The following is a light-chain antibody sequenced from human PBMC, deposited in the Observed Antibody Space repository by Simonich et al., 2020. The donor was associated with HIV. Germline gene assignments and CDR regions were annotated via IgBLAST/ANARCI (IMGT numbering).Light chain of an antibody. Sequence: TQSPATLSASVGDRVTITCRASQGISNYLAWYQQKPGKVPKLLIYDAYTLQSGVPSRLSGSGTGTYFTLTISGLQPEDVATYYCQKYSRAPPLTFGGGTKVEIK. CDR2: DAY. CDR3: QKYSRAPPLT. V-gene: IGKV1-27*01. J-gene: IGKJ4*01. CDR1: QGISNY.